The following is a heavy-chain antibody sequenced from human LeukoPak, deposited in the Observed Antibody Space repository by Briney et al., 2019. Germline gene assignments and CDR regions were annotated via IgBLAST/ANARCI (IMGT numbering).Heavy chain of an antibody. D-gene: IGHD3-3*01. Sequence: SETLSLTCTVSGGSISSSSYYWGWIRQPPGKGLEWIGSIYYSGSTYYNPSLKSRVTISVDTSKNQFSLKLSSVTAADTAVYYCARGVTYYDFWSGYSANWFDPWGQGTLVTVSS. CDR2: IYYSGST. CDR1: GGSISSSSYY. V-gene: IGHV4-39*07. CDR3: ARGVTYYDFWSGYSANWFDP. J-gene: IGHJ5*02.